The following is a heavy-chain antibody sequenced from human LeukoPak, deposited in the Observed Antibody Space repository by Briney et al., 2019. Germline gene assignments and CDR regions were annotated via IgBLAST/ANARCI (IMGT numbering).Heavy chain of an antibody. D-gene: IGHD3-10*01. CDR2: ISSSCSYI. CDR3: ARVQFGEFTGAFDY. Sequence: GGSLRLSCAASGFIFSSYAMSWVRQAPGKGLEWVSYISSSCSYIYYADSVKGRFTFSRDNAKNSLYLQMNSLRAEDTAVYYCARVQFGEFTGAFDYWGQGTLVTVSS. V-gene: IGHV3-21*05. CDR1: GFIFSSYA. J-gene: IGHJ4*02.